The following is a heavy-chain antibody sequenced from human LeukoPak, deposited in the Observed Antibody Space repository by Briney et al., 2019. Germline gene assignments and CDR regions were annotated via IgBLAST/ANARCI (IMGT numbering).Heavy chain of an antibody. J-gene: IGHJ4*02. V-gene: IGHV3-33*06. D-gene: IGHD1-7*01. CDR3: AKRPAELRYIDY. CDR2: IWYDGGNK. CDR1: GFTFSNYG. Sequence: GRSLRLSCAASGFTFSNYGMHWVRQAPGKGLEWVAVIWYDGGNKYYADSVKGRFTISRDNSKNTLYLQMNSLRAEDTAIYYCAKRPAELRYIDYWGQGTLVTVSS.